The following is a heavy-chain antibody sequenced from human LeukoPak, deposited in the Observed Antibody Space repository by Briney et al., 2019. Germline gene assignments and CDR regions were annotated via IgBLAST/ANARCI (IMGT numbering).Heavy chain of an antibody. J-gene: IGHJ4*02. D-gene: IGHD3-16*02. V-gene: IGHV3-30*03. CDR3: ARDLYVWGSYRYIFDY. CDR1: GFTFSSYG. CDR2: ISYDGSNK. Sequence: GGSLRLSCAASGFTFSSYGMHWVRQAPGKGLEWVAVISYDGSNKYYADSVKGRFTISRDNSKNTLYLQMNSLRAEDTAVYYCARDLYVWGSYRYIFDYWGQGTLVTVSS.